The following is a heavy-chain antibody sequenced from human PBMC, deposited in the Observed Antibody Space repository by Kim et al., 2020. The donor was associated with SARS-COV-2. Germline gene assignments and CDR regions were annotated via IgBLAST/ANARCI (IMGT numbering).Heavy chain of an antibody. Sequence: GGSLRLSCAASGFTFSSYAMSWVRQAPGKGLEWVSAINSGGGSTYSVDSVKGRFTISRDNSKNTMYLQMNSLRAEDTAVYYCAKALGYCSGGSCSYFDYWGQGTLVTVSS. CDR1: GFTFSSYA. J-gene: IGHJ4*02. D-gene: IGHD2-15*01. CDR2: INSGGGST. CDR3: AKALGYCSGGSCSYFDY. V-gene: IGHV3-23*01.